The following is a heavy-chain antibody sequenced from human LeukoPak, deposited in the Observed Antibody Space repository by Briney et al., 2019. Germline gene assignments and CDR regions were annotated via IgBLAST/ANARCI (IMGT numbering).Heavy chain of an antibody. J-gene: IGHJ5*02. CDR3: ARDYYGSGSYRSLNP. V-gene: IGHV1-46*01. CDR1: GYTFTSYY. CDR2: INPSGGST. D-gene: IGHD3-10*01. Sequence: ASVKVSCKASGYTFTSYYMHWVRQAPGQGLEWMGIINPSGGSTSYAQKFRGRVTMTRDTSTSTVYMELSSLRSEDTAVYYCARDYYGSGSYRSLNPWGQGTLVTVSS.